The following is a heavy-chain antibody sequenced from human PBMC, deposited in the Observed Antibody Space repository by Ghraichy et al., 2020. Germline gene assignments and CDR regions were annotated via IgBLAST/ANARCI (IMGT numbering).Heavy chain of an antibody. Sequence: GGSLRLSCAASGFSFNTYWMAWVRQVPGKGLEWVAIIKQDGSETEYVNSVKGRFTISRDNAQNSLYLQMNSLRAEDTAMYYCARDGRDSKYARFDYWGQGTLVTISS. CDR1: GFSFNTYW. V-gene: IGHV3-7*01. D-gene: IGHD4-11*01. CDR3: ARDGRDSKYARFDY. CDR2: IKQDGSET. J-gene: IGHJ4*02.